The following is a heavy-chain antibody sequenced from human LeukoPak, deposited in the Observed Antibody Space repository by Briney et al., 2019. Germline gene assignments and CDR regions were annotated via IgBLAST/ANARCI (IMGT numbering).Heavy chain of an antibody. V-gene: IGHV3-7*01. CDR3: ARSNPNKNTLDL. J-gene: IGHJ3*01. CDR1: GFTLNSYL. D-gene: IGHD1-14*01. CDR2: IKKDGSEE. Sequence: GGSLRLSCAASGFTLNSYLMSWVRQAPGRGLEWVANIKKDGSEESYLDSVKGRFTVSRDNAKNSLFLQMNSLRGEDTAVYYCARSNPNKNTLDLWGQGTMVTISS.